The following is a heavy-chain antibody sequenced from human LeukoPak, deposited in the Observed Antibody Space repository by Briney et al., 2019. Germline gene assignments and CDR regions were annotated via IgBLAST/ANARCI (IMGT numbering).Heavy chain of an antibody. V-gene: IGHV4-39*07. Sequence: WVRQAPGKGLEWIGSIYYSGSTYYNPSLKSRVTISVDTSKNQFSLKLSSVTAADTAVYYCARDPSRTIFGVNWFDPWGQGTLVTVSS. CDR2: IYYSGST. D-gene: IGHD3-3*01. CDR3: ARDPSRTIFGVNWFDP. J-gene: IGHJ5*02.